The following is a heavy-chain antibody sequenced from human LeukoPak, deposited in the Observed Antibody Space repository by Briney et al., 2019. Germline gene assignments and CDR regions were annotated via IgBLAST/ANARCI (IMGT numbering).Heavy chain of an antibody. J-gene: IGHJ4*02. V-gene: IGHV3-23*01. CDR1: GFTLSSYA. Sequence: GGSLRLSCAASGFTLSSYAMSWVRQAPGKGLEWVSAISGSGSYTYYADSVKGRFTISRDNSKNMVYLQVISLTAEDTAVYYCAKDDAWLRFGEWSQGTLVTVSA. CDR3: AKDDAWLRFGE. D-gene: IGHD3-10*01. CDR2: ISGSGSYT.